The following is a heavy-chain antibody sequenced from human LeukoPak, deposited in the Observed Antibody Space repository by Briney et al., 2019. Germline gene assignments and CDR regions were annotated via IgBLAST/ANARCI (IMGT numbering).Heavy chain of an antibody. D-gene: IGHD6-6*01. J-gene: IGHJ4*02. Sequence: SETLSLTCAVYGGSLSGYYWSWIRQPPGKGLEWIGKINHSGSSNYNPSLKSRVTTSVDTSKNQFSLKLSSVTAADTAVYYCARTAARRFDYWGQGTLVTVSS. CDR2: INHSGSS. CDR1: GGSLSGYY. CDR3: ARTAARRFDY. V-gene: IGHV4-34*01.